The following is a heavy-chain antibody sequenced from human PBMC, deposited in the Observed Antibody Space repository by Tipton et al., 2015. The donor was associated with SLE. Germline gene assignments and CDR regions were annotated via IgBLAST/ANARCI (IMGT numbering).Heavy chain of an antibody. CDR2: IYHSGSA. Sequence: LRLSCAVSGGSISRSGYSWTWIRQPPGKGLEWIGYIYHSGSAYYNLSLKSRVTMSVDTSKNQFSLKLTSVTAADTAVYYCARVGEDFTSGTYINWFDPWGQATLVASSS. CDR1: GGSISRSGYS. CDR3: ARVGEDFTSGTYINWFDP. D-gene: IGHD3-10*01. J-gene: IGHJ5*02. V-gene: IGHV4-30-2*01.